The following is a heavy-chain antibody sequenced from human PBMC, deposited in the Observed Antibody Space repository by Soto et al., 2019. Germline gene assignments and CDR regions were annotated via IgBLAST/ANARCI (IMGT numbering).Heavy chain of an antibody. CDR2: ISDRSSYI. CDR3: VRQTTVVPYYFDY. CDR1: GFTFDRYS. Sequence: GGSLRLSCAASGFTFDRYSMNWVRQTPGKGLEWVSSISDRSSYIYYADSLKGRFTISRDNTKNSLYLQMNSVRAEDTAVYYCVRQTTVVPYYFDYWGQGTMVTVSS. D-gene: IGHD4-17*01. J-gene: IGHJ4*02. V-gene: IGHV3-21*01.